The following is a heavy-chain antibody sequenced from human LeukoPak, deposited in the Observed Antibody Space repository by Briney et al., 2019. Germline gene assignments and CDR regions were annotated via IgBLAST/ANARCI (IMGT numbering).Heavy chain of an antibody. V-gene: IGHV3-21*01. CDR2: ISGSSTYI. CDR1: GFTFSSYS. Sequence: GGSLRLSCAASGFTFSSYSMNWVRQAPGKGLEWVSCISGSSTYIHYAESVEGRFTVSRDNAKNSLYLQMNSLRAEDTGVYYCARESYYSKYEGNDNWGQGTLVTVSS. CDR3: ARESYYSKYEGNDN. D-gene: IGHD4-11*01. J-gene: IGHJ4*02.